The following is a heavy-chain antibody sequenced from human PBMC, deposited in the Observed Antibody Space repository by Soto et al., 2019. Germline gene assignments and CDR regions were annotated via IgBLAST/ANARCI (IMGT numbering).Heavy chain of an antibody. Sequence: SETLSLTCTVSGGSISSSSYYWGWIRQPPGKGLEWIGSIYYSGSTYYNPSLKSRVTISVDTSKNQFSLKLSSVTAADTAVYYSARLVIGESYGHLNWFDPWGQGTLVTVAS. D-gene: IGHD5-18*01. CDR2: IYYSGST. CDR1: GGSISSSSYY. V-gene: IGHV4-39*01. CDR3: ARLVIGESYGHLNWFDP. J-gene: IGHJ5*02.